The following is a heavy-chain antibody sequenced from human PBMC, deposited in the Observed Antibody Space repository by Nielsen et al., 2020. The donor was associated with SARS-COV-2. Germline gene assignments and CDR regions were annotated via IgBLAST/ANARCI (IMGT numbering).Heavy chain of an antibody. CDR1: GGTLNSHT. V-gene: IGHV1-69*04. J-gene: IGHJ6*02. CDR2: IIPTLGMA. Sequence: SVKVSCKASGGTLNSHTISWVRQAPGEGLEWMGRIIPTLGMANYAQKFQDRVTITADKSTSTVYMELSSLRPEDTAIYYCARDGDYFESSDYLGDYYYHNGLDVWGQGTTVTVSS. CDR3: ARDGDYFESSDYLGDYYYHNGLDV. D-gene: IGHD3-22*01.